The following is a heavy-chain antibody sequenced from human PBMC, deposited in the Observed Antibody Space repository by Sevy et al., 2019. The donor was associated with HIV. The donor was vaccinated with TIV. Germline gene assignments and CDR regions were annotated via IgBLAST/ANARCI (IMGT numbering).Heavy chain of an antibody. V-gene: IGHV3-7*01. CDR3: VRAIAADGSF. D-gene: IGHD6-13*01. J-gene: IGHJ4*02. Sequence: GGCLRLSCAASGFSLNSYWMSWVRQAPGKGLEWVANIKQDGSVKYYVDSVKGRFTISRDNARNLLYLQMISLRAEDTAVYYCVRAIAADGSFWGQGTLVSVSS. CDR2: IKQDGSVK. CDR1: GFSLNSYW.